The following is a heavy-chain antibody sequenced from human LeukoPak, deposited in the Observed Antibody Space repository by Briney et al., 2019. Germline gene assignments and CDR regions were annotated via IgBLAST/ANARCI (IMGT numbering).Heavy chain of an antibody. CDR3: ARAAAYCGGDCYFH. J-gene: IGHJ4*02. D-gene: IGHD2-21*02. CDR1: GFTVSSTY. CDR2: IYSGGNT. Sequence: GGSLRLSFAASGFTVSSTYMSWVRQAPGKGLEWVSVIYSGGNTYYGDSVKGRFSISRDNSQNTLYLQMNSLRAEDTAVYYCARAAAYCGGDCYFHWGQGTLVTVSS. V-gene: IGHV3-66*01.